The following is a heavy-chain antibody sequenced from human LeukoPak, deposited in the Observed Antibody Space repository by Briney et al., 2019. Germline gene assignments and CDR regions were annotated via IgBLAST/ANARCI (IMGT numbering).Heavy chain of an antibody. CDR1: GFTFSSYG. V-gene: IGHV3-30*19. Sequence: GGSLRLSCAASGFTFSSYGMHWVRQAPGKGLEWVAVISYDGSNKYYADSVKGRFTISRDNSKNTLYLQMNSLRAEDTAVYYCARGGCSGGSCYNDAFDIWGQGTMVTVSS. CDR2: ISYDGSNK. D-gene: IGHD2-15*01. J-gene: IGHJ3*02. CDR3: ARGGCSGGSCYNDAFDI.